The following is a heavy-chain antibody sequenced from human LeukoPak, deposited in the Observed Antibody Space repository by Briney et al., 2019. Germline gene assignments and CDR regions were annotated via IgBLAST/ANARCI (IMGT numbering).Heavy chain of an antibody. V-gene: IGHV3-23*01. CDR1: GFTFSSYA. CDR3: AKALLGDYGDYVGSAFDI. D-gene: IGHD4-17*01. J-gene: IGHJ3*02. CDR2: ISGSGGST. Sequence: GGSLRLSCAASGFTFSSYAMSWVRQAPGKGLEWVSAISGSGGSTYYADAVKGRFTISRDNSKNTLYLQMNSLRAEDTAVYYCAKALLGDYGDYVGSAFDIWGQGTMVTVSS.